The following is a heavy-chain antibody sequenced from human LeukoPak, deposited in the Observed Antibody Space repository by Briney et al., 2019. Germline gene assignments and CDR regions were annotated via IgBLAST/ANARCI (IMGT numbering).Heavy chain of an antibody. V-gene: IGHV1-8*01. Sequence: ASVKVSCKASGYTFTSYDVKWRRQATGQGLEWMGWMSPNSGNTGYAQKFQGRVTMTRDTSTGTAYLELSSLRSEDSAVYYCVRTPPNWGADFWGQGTLVTVSS. J-gene: IGHJ4*02. CDR2: MSPNSGNT. CDR3: VRTPPNWGADF. D-gene: IGHD7-27*01. CDR1: GYTFTSYD.